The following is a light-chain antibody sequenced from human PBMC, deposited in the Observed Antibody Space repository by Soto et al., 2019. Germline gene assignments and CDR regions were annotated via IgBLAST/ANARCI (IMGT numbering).Light chain of an antibody. V-gene: IGKV3-20*01. CDR1: QSVSSSY. CDR2: GAS. J-gene: IGKJ2*01. Sequence: EIVLTQSPGTLSLSPGERATLSCRASQSVSSSYLAWYQLKPGQAPRLLIYGASSRATGIPDRFSGSGSGTDFTLTISRLEPEDFAVYYCQQYGSSSYTFGQWTKLEIK. CDR3: QQYGSSSYT.